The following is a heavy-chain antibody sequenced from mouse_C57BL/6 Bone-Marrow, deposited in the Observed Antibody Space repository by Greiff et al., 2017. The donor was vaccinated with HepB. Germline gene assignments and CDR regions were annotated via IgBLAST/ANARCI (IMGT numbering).Heavy chain of an antibody. CDR1: GFTFSDYY. Sequence: VQLKESEGGLVQPGSSMKLSCTASGFTFSDYYMAWVRQVPEKGLEWVANINYDGSSTYYLDSLKSRFIISRDNAKNILYLQMSSLKSEDTATYYCARDHYGSSFDYWGQGTTLTVSS. J-gene: IGHJ2*01. CDR2: INYDGSST. D-gene: IGHD1-1*01. CDR3: ARDHYGSSFDY. V-gene: IGHV5-16*01.